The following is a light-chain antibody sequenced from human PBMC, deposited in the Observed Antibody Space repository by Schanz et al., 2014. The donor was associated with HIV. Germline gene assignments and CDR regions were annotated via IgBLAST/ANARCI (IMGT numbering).Light chain of an antibody. V-gene: IGLV1-47*01. CDR3: CSYTSSSTWV. J-gene: IGLJ3*02. CDR2: RNN. CDR1: SSNIGSNF. Sequence: QSVLTQPPSASGTPGQRVTISCSGSSSNIGSNFGYWYQQLPGTAPKLLIYRNNQRPSGVPDRFSGSKSGNTASLTISGLQAEDEADYYCCSYTSSSTWVFGGGTKLTVL.